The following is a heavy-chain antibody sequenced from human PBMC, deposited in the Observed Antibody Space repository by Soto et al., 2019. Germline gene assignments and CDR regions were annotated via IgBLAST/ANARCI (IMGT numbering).Heavy chain of an antibody. J-gene: IGHJ4*02. D-gene: IGHD3-3*01. V-gene: IGHV1-46*01. CDR1: GYTFSNNY. Sequence: QVQLVQSGAEVMKPGASVKISCKASGYTFSNNYINWVRQAPGQGLAWVGLINPSGASTTYAQNFQGRVTMTRDTSTSTVYMELSSLRSDDTAVYYCARGYGLVKHDDFWSGYYDYWGQGTLVTVSS. CDR3: ARGYGLVKHDDFWSGYYDY. CDR2: INPSGAST.